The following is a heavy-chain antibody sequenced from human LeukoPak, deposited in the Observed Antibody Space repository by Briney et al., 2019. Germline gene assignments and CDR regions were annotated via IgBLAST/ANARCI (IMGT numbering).Heavy chain of an antibody. CDR1: RDSVPSNSAP. J-gene: IGHJ4*02. V-gene: IGHV6-1*01. CDR3: AREADCSSTSCYAGPVDY. D-gene: IGHD2-2*01. CDR2: TYYRYKWYN. Sequence: SQTLSLTRALSRDSVPSNSAPWNWIRQSPSRGLECLGSTYYRYKWYNDYAVSVKSRITINPDTSKNQFSLQLTSVTPEDTAVYYCAREADCSSTSCYAGPVDYWGQGTLVTVSS.